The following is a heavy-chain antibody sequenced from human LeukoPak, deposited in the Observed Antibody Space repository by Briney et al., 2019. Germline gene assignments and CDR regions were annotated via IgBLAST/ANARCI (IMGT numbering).Heavy chain of an antibody. V-gene: IGHV4-39*07. CDR2: IYYSGST. CDR3: ARGRDWGPLAKLWPNSRAYYYMDV. D-gene: IGHD5-18*01. J-gene: IGHJ6*03. Sequence: SETLSLTCTVSGGSISSSSYYWGWIRQPPGKGLEWIGSIYYSGSTYYNPSLKSRVTISVDTSKNQFSLKLSSVTAADTAVYYCARGRDWGPLAKLWPNSRAYYYMDVWGKGTTVTVSS. CDR1: GGSISSSSYY.